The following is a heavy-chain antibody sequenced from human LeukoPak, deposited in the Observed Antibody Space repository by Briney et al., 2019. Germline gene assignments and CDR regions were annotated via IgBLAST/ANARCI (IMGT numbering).Heavy chain of an antibody. CDR2: IYSGGST. D-gene: IGHD1-26*01. Sequence: GGSLRLSCAASGFTVSSNYMSWVRQAPGKGLEWVSVIYSGGSTYYADSVKGRFTISRDNSKNTLYLQMNSLRAEDTAVYYCARDSGSLEDAFDIWGQGTMVTVSS. J-gene: IGHJ3*02. CDR1: GFTVSSNY. V-gene: IGHV3-53*01. CDR3: ARDSGSLEDAFDI.